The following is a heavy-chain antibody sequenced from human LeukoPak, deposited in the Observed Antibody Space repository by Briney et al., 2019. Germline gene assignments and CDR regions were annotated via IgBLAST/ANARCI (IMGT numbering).Heavy chain of an antibody. CDR1: GFTFSSYA. D-gene: IGHD4-11*01. V-gene: IGHV3-23*01. CDR2: ISGSGGST. J-gene: IGHJ4*02. CDR3: AKATRNLITKYYFDY. Sequence: GGSLRLSCAASGFTFSSYATSWVRQAPGRGLEWVSAISGSGGSTYYADSVKGRFTISRDNSKNTLYLQMNSLRAEDTAVYYCAKATRNLITKYYFDYWGQGTLVTVSS.